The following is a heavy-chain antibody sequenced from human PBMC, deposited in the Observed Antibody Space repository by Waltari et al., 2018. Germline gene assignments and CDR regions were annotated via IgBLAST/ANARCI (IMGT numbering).Heavy chain of an antibody. J-gene: IGHJ4*02. CDR1: GYTFTGYY. CDR3: ARAGIAVAVVDY. Sequence: QVQLVQSGAEVKKPGASVKVSCKASGYTFTGYYMHWVRQAPGQGLEGIGRINPNSGRTNYAQEFQGRGTMTRDTSISTAYMSLSRLRSDDTAVYYCARAGIAVAVVDYWGQGTLVTVSS. CDR2: INPNSGRT. D-gene: IGHD6-19*01. V-gene: IGHV1-2*06.